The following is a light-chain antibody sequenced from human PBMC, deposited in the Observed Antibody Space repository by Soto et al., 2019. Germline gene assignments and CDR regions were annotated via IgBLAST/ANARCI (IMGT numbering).Light chain of an antibody. V-gene: IGLV2-23*02. J-gene: IGLJ1*01. CDR1: SSGIGTYNL. Sequence: QSVLTQPASVSGSPGQSITISCTGTSSGIGTYNLVSWYQQHPRKAPKLMIYEVNKRLSGVSDRFSGSKSGNTASLTISGLQAEDEADYYCCSYAGSSTLYVFGTGTKVTVL. CDR2: EVN. CDR3: CSYAGSSTLYV.